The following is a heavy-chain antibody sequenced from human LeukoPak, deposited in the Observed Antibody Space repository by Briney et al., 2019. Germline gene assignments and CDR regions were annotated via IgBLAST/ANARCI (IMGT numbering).Heavy chain of an antibody. CDR2: IYDTGNT. CDR1: GGSISSYY. Sequence: SETLSLTCTVSGGSISSYYWSWVRQPPGKGLEWIGHIYDTGNTNYNPSLESRVIISVDTSKNQFSLRLTSVTAADTAVYFCARATPWLLPGYWGQGTLVTVSS. J-gene: IGHJ4*02. D-gene: IGHD3-22*01. V-gene: IGHV4-59*01. CDR3: ARATPWLLPGY.